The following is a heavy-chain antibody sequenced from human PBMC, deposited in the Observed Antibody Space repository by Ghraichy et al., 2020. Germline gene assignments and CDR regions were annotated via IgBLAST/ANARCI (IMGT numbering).Heavy chain of an antibody. CDR1: GGSISNYY. CDR2: ISNSGRT. V-gene: IGHV4-4*08. J-gene: IGHJ5*02. CDR3: ARRRLSFGRSVSDSWFDP. Sequence: SETLSLTCAVSGGSISNYYWTWIRQPPGKGLEWIGYISNSGRTSHNPSLKSRVTLSVDSSKNQFSLTLTSVTAADTAIYYCARRRLSFGRSVSDSWFDPWGQGTLVTVSS. D-gene: IGHD6-19*01.